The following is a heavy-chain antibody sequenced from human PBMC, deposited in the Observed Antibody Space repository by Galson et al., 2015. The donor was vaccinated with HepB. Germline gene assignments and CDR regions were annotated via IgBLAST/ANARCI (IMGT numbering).Heavy chain of an antibody. J-gene: IGHJ4*02. V-gene: IGHV3-74*01. CDR1: GFTFSSYW. D-gene: IGHD6-13*01. CDR3: ARVAGTFLSSKPDDY. Sequence: SLRLSCAASGFTFSSYWMHWVRQAPGKGLVWVSRINSDGSSTSYADSVKGRFTISRDNAKNTLYLQMNSLRAEDTAVYYCARVAGTFLSSKPDDYWGQGTLVTVSS. CDR2: INSDGSST.